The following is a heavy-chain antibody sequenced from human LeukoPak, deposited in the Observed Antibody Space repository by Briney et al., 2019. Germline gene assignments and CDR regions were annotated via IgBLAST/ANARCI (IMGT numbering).Heavy chain of an antibody. CDR1: GGSITSSSYY. CDR2: VYYSGNT. Sequence: SETLSLTCTVSGGSITSSSYYWGWIRQPPGKGLEWIGSVYYSGNTYYNSSLKSRVTISVDTSKNQFSLKLSSVTAADTAIFYCTREYGFMTTVFHAFDIWGQGTMVTVSS. V-gene: IGHV4-39*07. D-gene: IGHD4-17*01. J-gene: IGHJ3*02. CDR3: TREYGFMTTVFHAFDI.